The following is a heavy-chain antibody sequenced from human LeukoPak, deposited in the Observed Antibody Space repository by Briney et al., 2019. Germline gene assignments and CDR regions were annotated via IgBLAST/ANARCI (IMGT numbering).Heavy chain of an antibody. D-gene: IGHD6-13*01. CDR1: GFTFSSYW. CDR3: ARDSKAKYSSSWYGPRYWYFDL. V-gene: IGHV3-7*01. J-gene: IGHJ2*01. CDR2: IKQDGSEK. Sequence: GGSLRLSCAASGFTFSSYWMSWVRQAPGKGLEWVANIKQDGSEKYYVDSVKGRFTTSRDNAKNSLYLQMNSLRAEDTAVYYCARDSKAKYSSSWYGPRYWYFDLWGRGTLVTVSS.